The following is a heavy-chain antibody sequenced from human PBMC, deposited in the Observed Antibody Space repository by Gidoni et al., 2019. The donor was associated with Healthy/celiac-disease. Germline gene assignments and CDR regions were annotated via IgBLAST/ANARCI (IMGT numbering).Heavy chain of an antibody. Sequence: QVQLVESGGGVVQPGRSLRLSCAASGFTFSSYAMHWVRQAPGKGLEWVAVISYDGSNKYYADSVKGRFTISRDNSKNTLYLQMNSLRAEDTAVYYCARDWYGSGSYRHGDDYWGQGTLVTVSS. CDR1: GFTFSSYA. CDR3: ARDWYGSGSYRHGDDY. D-gene: IGHD3-10*01. V-gene: IGHV3-30-3*01. J-gene: IGHJ4*02. CDR2: ISYDGSNK.